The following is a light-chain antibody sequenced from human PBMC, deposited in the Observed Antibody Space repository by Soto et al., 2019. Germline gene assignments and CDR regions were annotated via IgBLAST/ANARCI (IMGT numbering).Light chain of an antibody. V-gene: IGKV3-20*01. CDR2: DAS. CDR1: QSVSSY. CDR3: QQYGSSGT. J-gene: IGKJ1*01. Sequence: EIVLTQSPATLSLSLGERATLSCRASQSVSSYLAWYQQKPGQAPRLLIYDASNRATGIPDRFSGSGSGTDFTLTISRLEPEDFAVYYCQQYGSSGTFGQGTKVDIK.